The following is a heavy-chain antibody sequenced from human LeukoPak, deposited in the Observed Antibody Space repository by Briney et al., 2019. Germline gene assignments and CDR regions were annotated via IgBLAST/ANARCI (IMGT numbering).Heavy chain of an antibody. CDR1: GYSFTSYW. Sequence: GESLQISCKGSGYSFTSYWIGWVRQMPGKGLEWMGIIYPGDSDTRYSPSFQGQVTISADKSISTAYLQWSSLKASDTAMYYCARGLGYSYGFMGWYFDLWGRGTLVTVSS. CDR2: IYPGDSDT. CDR3: ARGLGYSYGFMGWYFDL. D-gene: IGHD5-18*01. V-gene: IGHV5-51*01. J-gene: IGHJ2*01.